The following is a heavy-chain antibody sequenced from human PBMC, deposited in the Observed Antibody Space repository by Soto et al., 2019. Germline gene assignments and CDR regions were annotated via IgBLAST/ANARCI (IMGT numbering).Heavy chain of an antibody. Sequence: QVQLVQSGAEVKKPGSSVKVSCKASGGTFSSYAISWVRQAPGQGLEWMGGIIPIFGTANYAQKFQGRVTITADESTXXXXMELSSLRSEDTAVYYCARGLSSSWYGEDNWFDPWGQGTLVTVSS. V-gene: IGHV1-69*01. CDR2: IIPIFGTA. D-gene: IGHD6-13*01. J-gene: IGHJ5*02. CDR1: GGTFSSYA. CDR3: ARGLSSSWYGEDNWFDP.